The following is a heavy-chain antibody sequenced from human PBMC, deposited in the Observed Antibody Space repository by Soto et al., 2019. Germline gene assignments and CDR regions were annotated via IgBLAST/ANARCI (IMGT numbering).Heavy chain of an antibody. V-gene: IGHV4-34*01. CDR2: INHSGST. D-gene: IGHD3-10*01. CDR3: ARVSGIYYYGMDV. J-gene: IGHJ6*02. Sequence: SETLALSCAVYGGSFSGYYGGGIRQPPGKGLEWIGEINHSGSTNYNPSLKSRVTISVDTSKNQFSLKLSSVTAADTAVYYCARVSGIYYYGMDVWGQGTTVTVSS. CDR1: GGSFSGYY.